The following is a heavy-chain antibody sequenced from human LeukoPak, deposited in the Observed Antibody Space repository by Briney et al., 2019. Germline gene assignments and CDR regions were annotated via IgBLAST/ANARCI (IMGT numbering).Heavy chain of an antibody. D-gene: IGHD5-18*01. Sequence: RGSLRLSCAASGVTVSSNYMSWVRQAPGKGLEWVSTIYSGGNTYYADSVMGRFTISRHNSRNTLYLQMNSLRAEDTAVYYCARVDTVMAYYFDLWGQGTLVTVCS. J-gene: IGHJ4*02. CDR1: GVTVSSNY. CDR3: ARVDTVMAYYFDL. V-gene: IGHV3-53*04. CDR2: IYSGGNT.